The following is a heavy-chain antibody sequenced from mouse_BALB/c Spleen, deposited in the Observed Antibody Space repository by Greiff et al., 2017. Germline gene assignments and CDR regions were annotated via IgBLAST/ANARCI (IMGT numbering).Heavy chain of an antibody. CDR3: ARPRDYAMDY. CDR1: GFAFSSYD. CDR2: ISSGGGST. V-gene: IGHV5-12-1*01. J-gene: IGHJ4*01. Sequence: EVHLVESGGGLVKPGGSLKLSCAASGFAFSSYDMSWVRQTPEKRLEWVAYISSGGGSTYYPDTVKGRFTISRDNAKNTLYLQMSSLKSEDTAMYYCARPRDYAMDYWGQGTSVTVSS.